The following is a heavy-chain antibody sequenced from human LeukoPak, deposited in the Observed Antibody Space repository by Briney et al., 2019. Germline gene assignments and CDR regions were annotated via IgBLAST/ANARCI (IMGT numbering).Heavy chain of an antibody. CDR1: GYTFTGYY. Sequence: ASVKVSCKASGYTFTGYYMHWVRQAPGQGLEWMGWINPNSGGTNYAQKFQGGVTMTRDTFISTAYMELSRLRSDDTAVYYCARRSSGYASDYWGQGTLVTVSS. CDR3: ARRSSGYASDY. CDR2: INPNSGGT. J-gene: IGHJ4*02. V-gene: IGHV1-2*02. D-gene: IGHD5-12*01.